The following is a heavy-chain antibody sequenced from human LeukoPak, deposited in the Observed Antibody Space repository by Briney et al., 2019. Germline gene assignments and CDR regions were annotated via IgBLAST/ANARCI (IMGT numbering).Heavy chain of an antibody. CDR1: GASISSYY. V-gene: IGHV4-59*13. CDR2: IYYSGST. CDR3: ARTYSGWPLDY. D-gene: IGHD6-19*01. J-gene: IGHJ4*02. Sequence: PSETLSLTFTVSGASISSYYWSWIRQPPGKGLEWIGYIYYSGSTNYNPSLKSRVTISVDTSKNQFSLKLSSVTAADTAVYYCARTYSGWPLDYWGQGTLVTVSS.